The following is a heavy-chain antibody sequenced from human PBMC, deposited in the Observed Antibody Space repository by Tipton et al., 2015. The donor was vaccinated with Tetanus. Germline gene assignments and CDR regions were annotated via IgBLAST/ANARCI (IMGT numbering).Heavy chain of an antibody. Sequence: QVQLVQSGAEVKKPGSSMRLSCKASGNTFSSSTLSWVRQAPRHGLEWMGMIVPLFGSAYYAQKFQDRVTITADKSASTAYMDLRRLRSDDTAVYYCARVQEQRIYYYGMDVWGQGTTVTVSS. V-gene: IGHV1-69*06. CDR1: GNTFSSST. J-gene: IGHJ6*02. D-gene: IGHD6-25*01. CDR2: IVPLFGSA. CDR3: ARVQEQRIYYYGMDV.